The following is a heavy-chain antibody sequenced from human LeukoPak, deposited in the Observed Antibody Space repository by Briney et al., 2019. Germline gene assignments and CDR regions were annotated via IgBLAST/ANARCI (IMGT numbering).Heavy chain of an antibody. CDR1: GFTFSSHS. CDR3: GRLAHNAWYAIDF. V-gene: IGHV3-48*01. Sequence: GGSLRLSCAASGFTFSSHSMNWVRQAPGKGLEWVSYISSSNIIIHYADSVKGRFTISRDDAKNSLYLQMNSLRAEDTAVYYCGRLAHNAWYAIDFWGQGTLVTVSS. CDR2: ISSSNIII. D-gene: IGHD2-2*01. J-gene: IGHJ4*02.